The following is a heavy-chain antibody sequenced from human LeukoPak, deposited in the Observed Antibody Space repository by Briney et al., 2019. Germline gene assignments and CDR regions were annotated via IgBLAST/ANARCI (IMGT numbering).Heavy chain of an antibody. J-gene: IGHJ3*02. CDR1: VFMFSSYA. V-gene: IGHV3-23*01. D-gene: IGHD4-23*01. CDR3: ARAPTGDYVGTFDM. CDR2: IRGSGGGT. Sequence: GGSLRLSCAASVFMFSSYAMSWVRQAPGKGLEWVSAIRGSGGGTYYGDSVKGRLTISRDNAKNTLYLQMNSLRAEDTAVYYCARAPTGDYVGTFDMWGHGTTVTPSP.